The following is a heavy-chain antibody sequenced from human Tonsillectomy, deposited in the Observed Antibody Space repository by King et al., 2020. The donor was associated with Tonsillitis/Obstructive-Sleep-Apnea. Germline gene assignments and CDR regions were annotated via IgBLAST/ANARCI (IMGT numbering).Heavy chain of an antibody. Sequence: QLVQSGAEVKKPGASVKVSCKASGYTFTSYGISWVRQAPGQGLEWMGWISAYNGNTNYEQKPQGRVTMTKDTSTSTAYMELRSLRSDDRAVYYCARVYEASPSSGSQPNWFDPWGQGTLVTVSS. CDR2: ISAYNGNT. V-gene: IGHV1-18*01. J-gene: IGHJ5*02. CDR1: GYTFTSYG. CDR3: ARVYEASPSSGSQPNWFDP. D-gene: IGHD6-19*01.